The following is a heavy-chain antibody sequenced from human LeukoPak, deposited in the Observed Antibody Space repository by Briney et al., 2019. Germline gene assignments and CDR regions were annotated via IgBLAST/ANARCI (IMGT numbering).Heavy chain of an antibody. CDR3: AKDRGVVEQQLELDY. CDR1: GFTFSSYG. J-gene: IGHJ4*02. V-gene: IGHV3-30*02. CDR2: IRYDGSNK. Sequence: GGSLRLSCAASGFTFSSYGMHWVRQAPGKGLEWVAFIRYDGSNKYYADSVKGRFTISRDNSKNTLYLQMNSLRAEDTAVYYCAKDRGVVEQQLELDYWGQGTLVTVSS. D-gene: IGHD6-13*01.